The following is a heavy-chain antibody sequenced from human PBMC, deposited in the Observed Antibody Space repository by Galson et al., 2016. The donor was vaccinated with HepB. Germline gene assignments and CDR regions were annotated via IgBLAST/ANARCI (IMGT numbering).Heavy chain of an antibody. D-gene: IGHD4-17*01. Sequence: SLRLSCAASGFTFASYGMHWVRQAPAKGLEWVAFIWYDGTIKYYADSVKGRFTISRDNSKDTLYLQMNSLTAEDTAVYYCARDYGDSNSYFNYWGQGTLVTVSS. J-gene: IGHJ4*02. V-gene: IGHV3-33*01. CDR2: IWYDGTIK. CDR3: ARDYGDSNSYFNY. CDR1: GFTFASYG.